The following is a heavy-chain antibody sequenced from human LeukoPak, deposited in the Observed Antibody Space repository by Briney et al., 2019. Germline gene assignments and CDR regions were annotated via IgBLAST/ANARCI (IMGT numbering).Heavy chain of an antibody. J-gene: IGHJ4*02. D-gene: IGHD5-18*01. V-gene: IGHV1-46*03. CDR3: ARSAIQLWFLDY. Sequence: GASVKVSCKASGYTFTSYYMHWVRQAPGQGLEWMGIINPSGGSTSYAQKFQGRVTMTRDTSTSTVYMELSSLRSEDTAAYYCARSAIQLWFLDYWGQGTLVTVFS. CDR1: GYTFTSYY. CDR2: INPSGGST.